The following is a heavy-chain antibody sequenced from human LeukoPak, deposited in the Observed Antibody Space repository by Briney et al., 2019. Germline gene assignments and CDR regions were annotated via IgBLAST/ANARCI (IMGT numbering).Heavy chain of an antibody. CDR1: GFTFGDYA. CDR3: TRDCSGGSCYLEGFDY. CDR2: IRSKAYGGTT. Sequence: GGSLRLSCTASGFTFGDYAMSWVRQAPGKGLEWVGFIRSKAYGGTTEYAASAKGRFTISRDDSKSIAYLQMNSLKTEDTAVYYCTRDCSGGSCYLEGFDYWGQGTLVTVPS. D-gene: IGHD2-15*01. V-gene: IGHV3-49*04. J-gene: IGHJ4*02.